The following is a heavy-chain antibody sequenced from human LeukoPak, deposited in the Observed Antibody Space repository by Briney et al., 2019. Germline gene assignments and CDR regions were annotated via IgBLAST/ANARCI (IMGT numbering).Heavy chain of an antibody. D-gene: IGHD2-15*01. Sequence: PSETLSLTCTVSGGSISSYYWSWIRQPPGKGLEWIGYIYYSGSTNYNPSLKSRVTISVDTSKNQFSLKLRSVTAADTAVYYCARETGYCSGGSCLNWFDPWGQGTLVSVSS. CDR3: ARETGYCSGGSCLNWFDP. CDR1: GGSISSYY. CDR2: IYYSGST. V-gene: IGHV4-59*12. J-gene: IGHJ5*02.